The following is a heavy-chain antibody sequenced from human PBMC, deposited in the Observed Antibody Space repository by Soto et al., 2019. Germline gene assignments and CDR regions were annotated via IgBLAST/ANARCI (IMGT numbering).Heavy chain of an antibody. CDR3: ARDQMDYEYYDILTGYQNFDY. V-gene: IGHV3-48*01. CDR1: GFTFSSYS. D-gene: IGHD3-9*01. Sequence: PGGSLRLSCAASGFTFSSYSMNWVRQAPGKGLEWVSYISSSSSTIYYADSVKGRFTISRDNAKNSLYLQMSSLRAEDTAVYYCARDQMDYEYYDILTGYQNFDYWGQGTLVTVSS. J-gene: IGHJ4*02. CDR2: ISSSSSTI.